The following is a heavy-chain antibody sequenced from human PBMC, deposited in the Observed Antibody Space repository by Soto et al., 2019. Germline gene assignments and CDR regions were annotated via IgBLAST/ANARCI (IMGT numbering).Heavy chain of an antibody. Sequence: GASVKVSCKASGGTFSSYTISWVRQAPGQGLEWMGRIIPILGIANYAQKFQGRVTITADKSTSTAYMELSSLRSEDTAVYYCARVNTIFGVAPEYYYMDVWGKGTTVTVSS. D-gene: IGHD3-3*01. J-gene: IGHJ6*03. CDR3: ARVNTIFGVAPEYYYMDV. CDR2: IIPILGIA. V-gene: IGHV1-69*02. CDR1: GGTFSSYT.